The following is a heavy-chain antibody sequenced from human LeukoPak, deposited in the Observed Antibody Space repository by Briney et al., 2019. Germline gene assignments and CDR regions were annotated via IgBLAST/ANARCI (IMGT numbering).Heavy chain of an antibody. CDR3: ARDGPIVGATTSVY. CDR1: GGSISSYY. J-gene: IGHJ4*02. V-gene: IGHV4-4*07. D-gene: IGHD1-26*01. CDR2: IYTSGST. Sequence: SETLSLTCTVSGGSISSYYWSWIRQPAGKGLEWIGRIYTSGSTYYNPSLKSRVTISVDTSKNQFSLKLSSVTAADTAVYYCARDGPIVGATTSVYWGQGTLVTVSS.